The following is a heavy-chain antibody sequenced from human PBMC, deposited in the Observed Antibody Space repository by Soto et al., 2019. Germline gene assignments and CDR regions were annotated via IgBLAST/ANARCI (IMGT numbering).Heavy chain of an antibody. CDR3: ARQGTYYYDSSGYYSQISDY. CDR2: IYYSGST. Sequence: PSETLSLTCTVSGGSISSSSYYWGWIRQPPGKGLEWIGSIYYSGSTYYNPSLKSRVTISVDTSKNQFSLKLSAVTAADTAVYYCARQGTYYYDSSGYYSQISDYWGQGTLVTVSS. D-gene: IGHD3-22*01. CDR1: GGSISSSSYY. V-gene: IGHV4-39*01. J-gene: IGHJ4*02.